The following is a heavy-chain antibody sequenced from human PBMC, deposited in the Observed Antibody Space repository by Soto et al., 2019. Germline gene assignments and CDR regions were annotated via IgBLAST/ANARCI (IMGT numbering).Heavy chain of an antibody. CDR2: IFYSGST. D-gene: IGHD4-17*01. CDR3: VRHRRITVPRQHDYYFDT. CDR1: GASISSRNYY. V-gene: IGHV4-39*01. J-gene: IGHJ4*02. Sequence: QPQLEESGPGLVKPSETLSLICNVSGASISSRNYYWGWIRQSPGKGLEWFGSIFYSGSTYYNPSLKSRITISILTSQNQFSLRLTSVTAADTAVYYCVRHRRITVPRQHDYYFDTWGPGNLVTVSS.